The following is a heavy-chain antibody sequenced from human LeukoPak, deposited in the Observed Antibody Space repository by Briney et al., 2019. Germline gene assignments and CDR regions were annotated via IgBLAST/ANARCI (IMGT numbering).Heavy chain of an antibody. V-gene: IGHV4-31*03. J-gene: IGHJ4*02. CDR1: GASFSSGDQY. CDR3: STGLDSRKLGY. D-gene: IGHD3-22*01. Sequence: SETLSLTCTVSGASFSSGDQYWNWIRQRPGEGLEWIGSIHPSGTLYNNPSIESRVTISMDTSKNQFSLNLNSVTAADTAVYFCSTGLDSRKLGYWGQGTLVTVSS. CDR2: IHPSGTL.